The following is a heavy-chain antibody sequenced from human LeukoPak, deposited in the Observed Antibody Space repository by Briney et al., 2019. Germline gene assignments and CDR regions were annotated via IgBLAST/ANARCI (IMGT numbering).Heavy chain of an antibody. CDR1: GFTFSSYW. Sequence: GGSLRLSCAASGFTFSSYWMHWVRQAPGKGLVWVSRINSDGSSTSYADSVKGRFTISRDNAKNTLYLQMNSLRAEDTAVYYCAKGSYSSGWYASYYYYGMDVWGQGTTVTVSS. J-gene: IGHJ6*02. D-gene: IGHD6-19*01. CDR3: AKGSYSSGWYASYYYYGMDV. CDR2: INSDGSST. V-gene: IGHV3-74*01.